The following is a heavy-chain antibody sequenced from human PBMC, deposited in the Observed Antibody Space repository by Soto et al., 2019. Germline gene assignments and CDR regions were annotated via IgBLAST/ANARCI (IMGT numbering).Heavy chain of an antibody. CDR3: ARDEWYYDILTGYYPIPSLDY. J-gene: IGHJ4*02. Sequence: ASVKVSCKASGYTFTSYAMHWVRQAPGQRLEWMGWINAGNGNTKYSQKFQGRVTITRDTSASTAYMELSSLRSEDTAVYYCARDEWYYDILTGYYPIPSLDYWGQGTLVTSPQ. CDR2: INAGNGNT. CDR1: GYTFTSYA. D-gene: IGHD3-9*01. V-gene: IGHV1-3*01.